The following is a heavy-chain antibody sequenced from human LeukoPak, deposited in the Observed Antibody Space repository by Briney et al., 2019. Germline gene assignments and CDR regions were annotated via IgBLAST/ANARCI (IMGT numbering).Heavy chain of an antibody. CDR2: ISSSSSYI. CDR3: AREPDSFLAVAGSNYYYGMDV. Sequence: PGGSLRLSCAASGFTFSSYSMNWVRQAPGKGLEWVSSISSSSSYIYYADSVKGRFTISRDNAKNSLYLQMNSLRAEDTAVYYCAREPDSFLAVAGSNYYYGMDVWGQGTTVTVSS. D-gene: IGHD6-13*01. J-gene: IGHJ6*02. V-gene: IGHV3-21*01. CDR1: GFTFSSYS.